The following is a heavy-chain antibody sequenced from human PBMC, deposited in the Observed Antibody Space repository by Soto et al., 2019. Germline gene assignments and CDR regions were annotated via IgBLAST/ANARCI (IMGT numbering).Heavy chain of an antibody. J-gene: IGHJ4*02. V-gene: IGHV3-23*01. CDR1: GFKCSNYA. CDR2: ISATGGGT. CDR3: AKDRRAGGNSAFYFDF. Sequence: GSLRISCAASGFKCSNYAMSWVRQAPGKGLGWVSLISATGGGTYCADSVKGRFTISRDNSHNTLYLQVHSLTAEDTAVYYCAKDRRAGGNSAFYFDFWGQGAQVTVSS. D-gene: IGHD3-16*01.